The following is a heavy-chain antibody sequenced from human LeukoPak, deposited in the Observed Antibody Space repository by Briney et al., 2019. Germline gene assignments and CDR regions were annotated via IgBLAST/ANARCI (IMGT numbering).Heavy chain of an antibody. CDR2: IKQAGSEK. Sequence: GGSLRLSCTASGITFSGYWMSWVRQPPGKGLEWVANIKQAGSEKYYVDSVKGRFTISRDDAKKSVYLQMNSLRAEDTALYYCAKGRFLEWLLSVFDPWGQGTLVTVSS. V-gene: IGHV3-7*03. J-gene: IGHJ5*02. D-gene: IGHD3-3*01. CDR3: AKGRFLEWLLSVFDP. CDR1: GITFSGYW.